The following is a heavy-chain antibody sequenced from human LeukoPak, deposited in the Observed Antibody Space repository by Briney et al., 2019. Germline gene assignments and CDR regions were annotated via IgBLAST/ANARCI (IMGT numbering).Heavy chain of an antibody. CDR2: ISGSGGST. CDR3: AKGCRSGGSCYSDY. D-gene: IGHD2-15*01. Sequence: GGSLRLSCAASGFTFSSYAMSWVRQAPGKGLEWASAISGSGGSTYYADSVKGRFTISRDNSKNTLYLQMNSLRAEDTAVYYCAKGCRSGGSCYSDYWGQGTLVTVSS. J-gene: IGHJ4*02. V-gene: IGHV3-23*01. CDR1: GFTFSSYA.